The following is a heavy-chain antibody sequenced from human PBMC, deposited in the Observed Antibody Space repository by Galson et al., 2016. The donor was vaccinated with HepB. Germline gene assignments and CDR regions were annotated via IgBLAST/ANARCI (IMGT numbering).Heavy chain of an antibody. CDR3: VQDGDETSGHYYVPGYFHH. Sequence: SLRLSCAASGFTFPTYVMHWVRQAPGKGLEWVALVSSDGTKKYYVDSVKGRFTISRDNSKNTVYLQMNSLRADDTAVYFCVQDGDETSGHYYVPGYFHHWGRGTLVTVSS. CDR2: VSSDGTKK. J-gene: IGHJ1*01. D-gene: IGHD3-22*01. V-gene: IGHV3-30*18. CDR1: GFTFPTYV.